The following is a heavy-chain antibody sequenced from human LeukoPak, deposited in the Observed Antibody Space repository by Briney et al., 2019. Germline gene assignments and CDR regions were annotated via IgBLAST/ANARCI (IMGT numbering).Heavy chain of an antibody. J-gene: IGHJ4*02. Sequence: ASVKVSCKASGYTFTSYYMHWVRQAPGQRLEWLGWINAGNGDTKYSQKFQGGVTITRDTSASTAYMELSSLRSEDTAVYYCAMGAAAGKFDYWGQGTLVTVSS. CDR3: AMGAAAGKFDY. V-gene: IGHV1-3*01. CDR2: INAGNGDT. CDR1: GYTFTSYY. D-gene: IGHD6-13*01.